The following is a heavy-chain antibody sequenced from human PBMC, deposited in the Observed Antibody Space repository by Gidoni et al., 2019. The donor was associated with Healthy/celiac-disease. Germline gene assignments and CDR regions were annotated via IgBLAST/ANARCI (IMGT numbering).Heavy chain of an antibody. Sequence: EVQMVESGGGLVQPGGSLKLSCAAAGLTCSGPAMHWVRQASGKGLEWVGRIRSKANRYATAYAASVKGRFTISRDDSKHTAYLQMNSLKTEDTAVYYCRYYDFWSGYYISDVWGQGTTVTVSS. J-gene: IGHJ6*02. D-gene: IGHD3-3*01. CDR2: IRSKANRYAT. CDR3: RYYDFWSGYYISDV. CDR1: GLTCSGPA. V-gene: IGHV3-73*01.